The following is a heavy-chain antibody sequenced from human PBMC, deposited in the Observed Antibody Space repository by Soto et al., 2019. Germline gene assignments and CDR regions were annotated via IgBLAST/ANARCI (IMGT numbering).Heavy chain of an antibody. V-gene: IGHV3-74*01. Sequence: EVQVVESGGGLVQPGGSLRLSCAASGFTLSSYWMHWVRQAPGKGLVWVSRIKGDGSATYYAGSVQGRFTVSRDNAKNNLYLHMNSLRAEDTAVYYCTRSDWFDSWGQGTLVTVSS. CDR1: GFTLSSYW. CDR2: IKGDGSAT. CDR3: TRSDWFDS. J-gene: IGHJ5*01.